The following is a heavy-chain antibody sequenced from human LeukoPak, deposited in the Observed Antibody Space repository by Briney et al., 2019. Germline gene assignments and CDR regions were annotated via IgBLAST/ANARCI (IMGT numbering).Heavy chain of an antibody. CDR1: GFTFSSYA. J-gene: IGHJ4*02. Sequence: GGSLRLSCAASGFTFSSYAMHWVRQAPGKGLEWVAVISYDGKKIFYADSVKGRFTISRDNSKNTVDLQMNSLRAEDMAVYYCARDWGYDSGTYCVYWGQGTLVTVSS. CDR3: ARDWGYDSGTYCVY. D-gene: IGHD3-10*01. CDR2: ISYDGKKI. V-gene: IGHV3-30*04.